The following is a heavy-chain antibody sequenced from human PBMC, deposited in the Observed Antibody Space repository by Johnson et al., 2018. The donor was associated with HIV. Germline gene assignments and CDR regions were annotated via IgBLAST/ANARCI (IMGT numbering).Heavy chain of an antibody. CDR3: ARAAYYDFWSGYFDAFDI. Sequence: VQLVESGGGLVQPGGSLRLSCAASGFTFSSYWMSWVRQAPGKGLEWVANIKQDGSEKYYVDSVKGRFTVSRDSAKNSLYLQMNSLRAEETAVYYCARAAYYDFWSGYFDAFDIWGQGTMVTVSS. CDR1: GFTFSSYW. V-gene: IGHV3-7*04. CDR2: IKQDGSEK. D-gene: IGHD3-3*01. J-gene: IGHJ3*02.